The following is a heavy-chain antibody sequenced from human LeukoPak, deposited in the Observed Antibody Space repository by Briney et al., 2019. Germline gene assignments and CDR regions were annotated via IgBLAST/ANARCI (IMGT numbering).Heavy chain of an antibody. D-gene: IGHD2/OR15-2a*01. CDR3: ARVEIDDLSRYYMDV. Sequence: SQTLSLTCTVSGGSISSGSYYWSWIRQPAGKGLEWIGYIYYSGSTNYNPSLKSRVTISVDTSKNQFSLKLSSVTAADTAVYYCARVEIDDLSRYYMDVWGKGTTVTVSS. CDR2: IYYSGST. J-gene: IGHJ6*03. CDR1: GGSISSGSYY. V-gene: IGHV4-61*10.